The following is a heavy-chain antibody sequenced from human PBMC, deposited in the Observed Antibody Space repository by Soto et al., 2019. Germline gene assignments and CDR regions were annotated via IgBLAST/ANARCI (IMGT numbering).Heavy chain of an antibody. CDR2: IYGGGGT. Sequence: GGSLRLSCAASGFTVSSNSMSWVRQPPGKGLEWVSIIYGGGGTYQADSGKGRFTISRDNSKNTLYLQMNSLRAEDTAVYYCARSGSDWSFDYWGQGTLVTVSS. J-gene: IGHJ4*02. D-gene: IGHD6-19*01. CDR3: ARSGSDWSFDY. CDR1: GFTVSSNS. V-gene: IGHV3-53*01.